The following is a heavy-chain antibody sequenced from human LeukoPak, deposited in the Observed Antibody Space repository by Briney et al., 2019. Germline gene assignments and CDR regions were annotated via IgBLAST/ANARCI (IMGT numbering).Heavy chain of an antibody. CDR2: IYSGGST. J-gene: IGHJ4*02. V-gene: IGHV3-53*01. CDR3: ARDLTVGGVGELGY. CDR1: GFSFSNYE. Sequence: GGSLRLSCAASGFSFSNYEMNWVCQAPGKGLEWVSVIYSGGSTYYADSVKGRFTISRDNSKNTLYLQMNSLRAEDTAVYYCARDLTVGGVGELGYWGQGTLVTVSS. D-gene: IGHD1-26*01.